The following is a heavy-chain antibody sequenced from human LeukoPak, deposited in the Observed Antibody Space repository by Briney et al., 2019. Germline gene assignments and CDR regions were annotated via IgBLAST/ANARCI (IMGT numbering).Heavy chain of an antibody. CDR2: ISWTSDSR. D-gene: IGHD5-18*01. CDR1: GFTFDDYA. CDR3: AKGESYVDTACFDY. Sequence: GGSLRLSCAASGFTFDDYAMHWVRQAPGKGLEWVSGISWTSDSRGYADSVKGRFTISRDNAKHSLYLQMNSLRAEDTALYYCAKGESYVDTACFDYRGQGTLVTVSS. J-gene: IGHJ4*02. V-gene: IGHV3-9*01.